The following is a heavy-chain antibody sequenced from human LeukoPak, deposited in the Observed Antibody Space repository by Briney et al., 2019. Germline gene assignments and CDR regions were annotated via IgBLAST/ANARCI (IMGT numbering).Heavy chain of an antibody. D-gene: IGHD5-12*01. J-gene: IGHJ4*02. Sequence: SETLSLTCAVYGGSFSGYYWSWIRQPPGKGLEWIWEINHSGSTNYNPSLKSRVTISVDTSKNQFSLKLSSVTAADTAVYYCARRDSGYGIDYWGQGTLVTVSS. V-gene: IGHV4-34*01. CDR3: ARRDSGYGIDY. CDR2: INHSGST. CDR1: GGSFSGYY.